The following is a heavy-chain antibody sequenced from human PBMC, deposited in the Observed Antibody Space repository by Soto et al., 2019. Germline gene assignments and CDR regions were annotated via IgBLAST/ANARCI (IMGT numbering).Heavy chain of an antibody. D-gene: IGHD5-18*01. Sequence: GGSLRLSCAASGFTFRNAWMSWVRQAPGKGLEWVGRIKSKTDGGTTDYAAPVKGRFTISRDDSKNTLYLQMNSLKTEDTAVYYCTTDWSPVSYGFQYYFDYWGQGTLVTVSS. V-gene: IGHV3-15*01. CDR2: IKSKTDGGTT. J-gene: IGHJ4*02. CDR3: TTDWSPVSYGFQYYFDY. CDR1: GFTFRNAW.